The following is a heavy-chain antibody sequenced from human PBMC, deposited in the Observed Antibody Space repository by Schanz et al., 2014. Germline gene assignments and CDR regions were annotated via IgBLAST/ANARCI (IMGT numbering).Heavy chain of an antibody. CDR2: IYDSGNT. CDR1: GASVSSDNW. D-gene: IGHD6-6*01. V-gene: IGHV4-4*02. J-gene: IGHJ5*02. CDR3: ARRGAEYSSSPPWFDP. Sequence: QVQLEESGAGLVKPSGTLSLTCAVSGASVSSDNWWNWVRQPPGKGLEWIGEIYDSGNTNYNPSLKSRVTISVDDSKTQSSLNLSSVTASDTAVYYCARRGAEYSSSPPWFDPWGQGTLVTVSS.